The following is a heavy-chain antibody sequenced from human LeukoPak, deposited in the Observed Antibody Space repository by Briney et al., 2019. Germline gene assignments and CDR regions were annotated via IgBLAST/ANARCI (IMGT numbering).Heavy chain of an antibody. V-gene: IGHV3-23*01. J-gene: IGHJ1*01. Sequence: GGSLRLSCAASGFTFNNYGMNWVRQAPGKGLEWVSGISGRGGSTYYADSVKGRFSISRDNSKNTLYLQMNSLRAEDTAVYYCAKSSVVVAPAEYFQHSGQGTLVTVSS. D-gene: IGHD2-15*01. CDR2: ISGRGGST. CDR1: GFTFNNYG. CDR3: AKSSVVVAPAEYFQH.